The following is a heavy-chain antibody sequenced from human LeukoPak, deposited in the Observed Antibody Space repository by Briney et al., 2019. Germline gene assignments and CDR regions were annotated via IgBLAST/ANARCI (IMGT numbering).Heavy chain of an antibody. J-gene: IGHJ4*02. CDR1: GFTFSSCA. D-gene: IGHD3/OR15-3a*01. CDR3: AKADWLSYSLDY. CDR2: ISGSGGST. V-gene: IGHV3-23*01. Sequence: GGSLRLSCAASGFTFSSCAMSWVRQAPGKGLEWVSAISGSGGSTYYADSVKGRFTISRDNSKNTLYLQMNSLRAEDTAVYYCAKADWLSYSLDYWGQGTLVTVSS.